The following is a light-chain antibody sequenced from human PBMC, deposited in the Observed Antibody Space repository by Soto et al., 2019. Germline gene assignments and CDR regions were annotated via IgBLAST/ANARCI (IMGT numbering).Light chain of an antibody. CDR3: SSYTSSGV. V-gene: IGLV2-14*01. J-gene: IGLJ1*01. CDR1: SSDVGGYNY. CDR2: DVS. Sequence: QSVLTQPASVSRSPGQSITISCTGTSSDVGGYNYVSWYQQHPGKAPKLIIYDVSNRPSGVSNRFSGSKSGNTASLTISGLQAEDEADYYCSSYTSSGVFGTGTKVTVL.